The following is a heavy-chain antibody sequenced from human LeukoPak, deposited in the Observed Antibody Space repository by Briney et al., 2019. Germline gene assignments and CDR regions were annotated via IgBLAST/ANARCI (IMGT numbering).Heavy chain of an antibody. CDR1: GYTFSSYA. CDR2: ISGSGGST. V-gene: IGHV3-23*01. D-gene: IGHD3-22*01. J-gene: IGHJ6*02. CDR3: AKRLNYDSSGYTYYYYYGMDV. Sequence: PGGFLRLSCAASGYTFSSYAMSWVRQAPGKGLEWVSAISGSGGSTYYADSVKGRFTISRDNSKNTLYLQMNSLRAEDTAVYYCAKRLNYDSSGYTYYYYYGMDVWGQGTTVTVSS.